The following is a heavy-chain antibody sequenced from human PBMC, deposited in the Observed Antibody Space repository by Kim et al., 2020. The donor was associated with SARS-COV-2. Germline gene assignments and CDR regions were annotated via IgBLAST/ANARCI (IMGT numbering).Heavy chain of an antibody. V-gene: IGHV3-73*01. CDR3: TRQRDYYNWVFDY. D-gene: IGHD3-3*01. J-gene: IGHJ4*02. CDR1: GFTFSASA. CDR2: ITSKTNNYAT. Sequence: GGSLRLSCAVSGFTFSASAIHWVRQAAGKGLEWVGHITSKTNNYATAYGASVKGRFSISRDDSKKMAYLQMHNLKAEDTAVYYCTRQRDYYNWVFDYWGQGSLLTVSS.